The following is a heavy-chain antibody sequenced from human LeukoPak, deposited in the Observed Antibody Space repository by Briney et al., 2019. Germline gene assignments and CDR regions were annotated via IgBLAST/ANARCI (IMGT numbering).Heavy chain of an antibody. CDR1: GFTFSNYA. J-gene: IGHJ4*02. Sequence: GGSLRLSCAPSGFTFSNYAMSWVRQAPGKGLEWISSIGGSGDGASTYYADSVKGRFTISRDNSRNTLYLQMISLRAEDTAVYYCARVQEQISKVATIGFDYWGQGTLVAVSS. V-gene: IGHV3-23*01. CDR3: ARVQEQISKVATIGFDY. D-gene: IGHD5-12*01. CDR2: IGGSGDGAST.